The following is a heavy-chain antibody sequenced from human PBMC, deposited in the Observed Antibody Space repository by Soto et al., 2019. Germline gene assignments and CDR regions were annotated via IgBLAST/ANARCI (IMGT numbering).Heavy chain of an antibody. J-gene: IGHJ4*02. CDR3: ARGGQYIDY. D-gene: IGHD1-1*01. Sequence: PGGSLRLSCVASGFTFSGYVMHWVRQAPGKGLEWVAVISYDGSNEYYVDSVKGRFTISRDNSKKTLYVQMNSLRAEDTAVYYCARGGQYIDYWGQGTLVTVSS. CDR1: GFTFSGYV. V-gene: IGHV3-30*03. CDR2: ISYDGSNE.